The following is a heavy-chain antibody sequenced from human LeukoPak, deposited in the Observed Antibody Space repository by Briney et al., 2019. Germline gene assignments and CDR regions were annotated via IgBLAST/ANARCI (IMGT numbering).Heavy chain of an antibody. J-gene: IGHJ4*02. CDR3: ARDRNRYCSSTSCYQLDY. Sequence: ASVKVSCKASGYTFTSYDINWVRQATGQGLEWMGWMNPNSGNTGYAQKFQGRVTMTRNTSISTAYMELSSLRSEDTAVYYCARDRNRYCSSTSCYQLDYWGQGTLVTVSS. CDR1: GYTFTSYD. V-gene: IGHV1-8*01. D-gene: IGHD2-2*01. CDR2: MNPNSGNT.